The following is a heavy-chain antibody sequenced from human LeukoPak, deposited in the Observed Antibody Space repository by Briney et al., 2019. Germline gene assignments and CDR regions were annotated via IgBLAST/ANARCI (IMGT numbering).Heavy chain of an antibody. D-gene: IGHD2-15*01. Sequence: SETLSLTCAVYGGSFSGYYWSWIRQPPGKGLEWIGEINHSGSTNYNPSLKSRVTISVDTSKNQFSLKLSSVTAADTAVYYCARDPRYCSGGSCYSNYWGQGTLVTVSS. CDR2: INHSGST. V-gene: IGHV4-34*01. CDR3: ARDPRYCSGGSCYSNY. J-gene: IGHJ4*02. CDR1: GGSFSGYY.